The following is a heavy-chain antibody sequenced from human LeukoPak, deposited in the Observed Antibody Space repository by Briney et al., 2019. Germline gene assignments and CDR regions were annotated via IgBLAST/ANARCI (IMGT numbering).Heavy chain of an antibody. J-gene: IGHJ4*02. V-gene: IGHV4-59*01. D-gene: IGHD6-19*01. CDR2: IYYSGST. CDR1: GGPISSYY. Sequence: PSETLSLTCTVSGGPISSYYWSWIRQPPGKGLEWIGYIYYSGSTNYNPSLKSRVTISVGTSKNQFSLKLSSVTAADTAVYYCASNGRYSSGWYGFDYWGQGTLVTVSS. CDR3: ASNGRYSSGWYGFDY.